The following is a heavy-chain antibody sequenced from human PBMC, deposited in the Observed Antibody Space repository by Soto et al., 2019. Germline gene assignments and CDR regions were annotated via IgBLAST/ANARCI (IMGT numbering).Heavy chain of an antibody. CDR1: GGTFSSYA. Sequence: QVQLVQSGAEVKKPGSSVKVSCKASGGTFSSYAISWVRQAPGQGLEWMGGIIPIFGTANYAQKFQGRVTITADESTSTAYMELSSLRSEDTAVYYCARLAVAGHPGLYYYYGMDVWGQGTTVTVSS. CDR3: ARLAVAGHPGLYYYYGMDV. J-gene: IGHJ6*02. CDR2: IIPIFGTA. D-gene: IGHD6-19*01. V-gene: IGHV1-69*01.